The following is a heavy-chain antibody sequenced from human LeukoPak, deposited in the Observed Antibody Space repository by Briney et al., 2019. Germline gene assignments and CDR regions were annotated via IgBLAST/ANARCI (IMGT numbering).Heavy chain of an antibody. Sequence: GGSLRLSCAASGFTFDNYAIHWVRQAPGKGLEWVSSISSSSSYIYYADSVKGRFTISRDNAKNSLYLQMNSLRAEDTAVYYCARGDYGSGSYYNVYYFDYWGQGTLVTVSS. CDR2: ISSSSSYI. D-gene: IGHD3-10*01. V-gene: IGHV3-21*01. CDR1: GFTFDNYA. J-gene: IGHJ4*02. CDR3: ARGDYGSGSYYNVYYFDY.